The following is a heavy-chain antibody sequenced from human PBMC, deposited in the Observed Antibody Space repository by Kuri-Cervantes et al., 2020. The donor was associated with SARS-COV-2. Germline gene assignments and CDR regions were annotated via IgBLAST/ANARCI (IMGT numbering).Heavy chain of an antibody. CDR1: GFTFSSYG. CDR3: ARAGDGYPLNVY. Sequence: GESLKISCAASGFTFSSYGMHWVRQAPGKGLEWVAFIRYDGSNKYYADSVKGRFTISRDNSKNTLYLQMNSLRAEDTAVYYCARAGDGYPLNVYWGQGTLVTVSS. J-gene: IGHJ4*02. D-gene: IGHD5-24*01. CDR2: IRYDGSNK. V-gene: IGHV3-30*02.